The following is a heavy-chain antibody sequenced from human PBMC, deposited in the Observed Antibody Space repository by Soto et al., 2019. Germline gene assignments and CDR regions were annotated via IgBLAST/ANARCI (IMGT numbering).Heavy chain of an antibody. D-gene: IGHD3-3*01. CDR2: IRSKAYGGTT. CDR3: TRDSRYYDFWSGYSY. J-gene: IGHJ4*02. V-gene: IGHV3-49*03. Sequence: PLRLSCTASEFTFGDYTMSWFRKSPFKLLEFVGFIRSKAYGGTTEYAASVKGRFTISRDDSKSIAYLQMNSLKTEDTAVYYCTRDSRYYDFWSGYSYWGQGTLVTVSS. CDR1: EFTFGDYT.